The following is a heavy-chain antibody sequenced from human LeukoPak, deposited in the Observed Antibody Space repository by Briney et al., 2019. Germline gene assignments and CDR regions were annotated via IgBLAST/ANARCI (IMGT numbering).Heavy chain of an antibody. CDR1: GFTFSRFG. CDR2: IQYDESLR. CDR3: ARDPLRYLRVGHYDY. J-gene: IGHJ4*02. V-gene: IGHV3-30*02. Sequence: GGSLRLSCEASGFTFSRFGMNWVRQAPGKGLEWVAFIQYDESLRCYLGSVKGRFATSRDNSKNTVYLQMNSLRVEDTAVYYCARDPLRYLRVGHYDYWGQGTLVAVSS. D-gene: IGHD3-9*01.